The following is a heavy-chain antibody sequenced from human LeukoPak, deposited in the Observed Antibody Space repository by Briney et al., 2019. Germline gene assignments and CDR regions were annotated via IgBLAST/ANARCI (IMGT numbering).Heavy chain of an antibody. CDR1: GFTFSSYS. Sequence: GGSLRLACAASGFTFSSYSMNWVRQAPGKGLEWVSSISSSSSYIYYADSLKGRFTISRDNAKNSLYLQMNSLRAEDTALYYCARARSSLSGCSCCRFDPWGQGTLVTVSS. CDR3: ARARSSLSGCSCCRFDP. J-gene: IGHJ5*02. V-gene: IGHV3-21*01. CDR2: ISSSSSYI. D-gene: IGHD2-15*01.